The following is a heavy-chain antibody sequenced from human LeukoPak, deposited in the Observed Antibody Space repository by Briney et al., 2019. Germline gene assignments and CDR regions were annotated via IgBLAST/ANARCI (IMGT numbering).Heavy chain of an antibody. D-gene: IGHD2-2*01. CDR2: ISGSGGST. Sequence: PGGSLRLSCAASGFTFSSYAMSWVRQAPGKGLEWVSAISGSGGSTYYADSVKGRFTISRDNSKNTLYLQMNSLRAEDTAVYYCAKTPPIVVVPAATDRDYWGQGTLVTVSS. J-gene: IGHJ4*02. CDR1: GFTFSSYA. CDR3: AKTPPIVVVPAATDRDY. V-gene: IGHV3-23*01.